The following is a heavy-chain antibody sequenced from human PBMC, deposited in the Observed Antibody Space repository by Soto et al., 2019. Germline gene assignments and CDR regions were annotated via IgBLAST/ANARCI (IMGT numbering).Heavy chain of an antibody. CDR3: ARVYCSGGSCYSIDY. CDR2: IIPKFGTT. D-gene: IGHD2-15*01. Sequence: ASVKVSCKASGGTFSTYGMNWVRLAPGQGREWMGIIIPKFGTTNYAQKFQGRVTMTRDKSTSTVYMELSSLRSEDTAVYYCARVYCSGGSCYSIDYWGQGTLVTVSS. V-gene: IGHV1-69*05. J-gene: IGHJ4*02. CDR1: GGTFSTYG.